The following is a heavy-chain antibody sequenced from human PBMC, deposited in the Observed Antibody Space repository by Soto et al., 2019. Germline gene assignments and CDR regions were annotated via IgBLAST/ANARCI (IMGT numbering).Heavy chain of an antibody. J-gene: IGHJ4*02. Sequence: GGSLRLSCAASGFTVSSNYMSWLRQAPGKGLEWVSVISDGGSTYYADSVKGRFTISRDNSKNTLYLQMNSLRADDTAMYYCARTPLRTGCFDCWGQGTLVTVSS. CDR1: GFTVSSNY. CDR2: ISDGGST. CDR3: ARTPLRTGCFDC. V-gene: IGHV3-53*01. D-gene: IGHD2-2*01.